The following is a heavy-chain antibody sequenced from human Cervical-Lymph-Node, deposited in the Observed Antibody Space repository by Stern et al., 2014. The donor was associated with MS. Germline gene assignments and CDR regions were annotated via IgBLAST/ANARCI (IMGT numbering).Heavy chain of an antibody. V-gene: IGHV7-4-1*01. D-gene: IGHD3-22*01. CDR1: GYTFTLYA. J-gene: IGHJ5*02. Sequence: QVQLVQSGSEFKNPGASVKVSCKASGYTFTLYAMNWVRQAPGQGLEWIGRIKANTGDATYAHGFPRRVVFSADNSVSTASLLIHSLKAEDTAVYFCARSLPGGYRINWFDPWGQGTLVTVSS. CDR2: IKANTGDA. CDR3: ARSLPGGYRINWFDP.